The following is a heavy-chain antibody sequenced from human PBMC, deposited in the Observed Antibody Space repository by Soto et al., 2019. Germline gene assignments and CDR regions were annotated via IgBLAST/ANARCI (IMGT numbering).Heavy chain of an antibody. D-gene: IGHD4-17*01. CDR1: GGSISSYY. V-gene: IGHV4-59*01. CDR2: IYYSGST. Sequence: SETLSLTCTVSGGSISSYYWSWIRQPPGKGLEWIGYIYYSGSTNYNPSLKSRVTISVDTSKNQFSLKLSSVTAADTAVYYCARLVRGDYNFDYWGQGTLVTVS. J-gene: IGHJ4*02. CDR3: ARLVRGDYNFDY.